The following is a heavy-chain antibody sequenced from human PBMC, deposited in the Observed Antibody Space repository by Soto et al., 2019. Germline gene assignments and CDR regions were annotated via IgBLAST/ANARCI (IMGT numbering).Heavy chain of an antibody. Sequence: EASVKVSCKASGGTFSSYAISWVRQAPGQGLEWMGWISAYNGNTNYAQKLQGRVTMTTDTSTSTAYMELRSLRSDDTAVYYCARYYDSSGYITMYDYWGQGTLVTVSS. CDR3: ARYYDSSGYITMYDY. CDR1: GGTFSSYA. CDR2: ISAYNGNT. D-gene: IGHD3-22*01. V-gene: IGHV1-18*01. J-gene: IGHJ4*02.